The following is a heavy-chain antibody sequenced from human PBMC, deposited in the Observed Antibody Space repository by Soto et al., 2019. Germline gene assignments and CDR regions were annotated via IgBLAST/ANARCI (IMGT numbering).Heavy chain of an antibody. CDR2: INPSGGST. CDR3: ARDRSSITIFGVDAFDI. Sequence: GASVKVSCKASGYTFTSYYMHWVRQAPGQGLEWMGIINPSGGSTSYAQKFQGRVTMTRDTSTSTVYMELSSLRSEDTAVYYCARDRSSITIFGVDAFDIWGQGTMVTVS. CDR1: GYTFTSYY. V-gene: IGHV1-46*03. J-gene: IGHJ3*02. D-gene: IGHD3-3*01.